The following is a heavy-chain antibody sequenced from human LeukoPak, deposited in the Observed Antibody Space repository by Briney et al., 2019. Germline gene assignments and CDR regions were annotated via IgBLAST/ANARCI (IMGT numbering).Heavy chain of an antibody. CDR2: IRYHGSDK. CDR3: ARSPSSWYFDY. J-gene: IGHJ4*02. Sequence: GGSLRLSCAASGFTFSGSGMHWVRQAPGKGLEWGAVIRYHGSDKFYADSVKGRFTISRDNSKNTLYLQMNRLSAEDTSVYYCARSPSSWYFDYWGQGTLVTVSS. V-gene: IGHV3-30*03. D-gene: IGHD6-13*01. CDR1: GFTFSGSG.